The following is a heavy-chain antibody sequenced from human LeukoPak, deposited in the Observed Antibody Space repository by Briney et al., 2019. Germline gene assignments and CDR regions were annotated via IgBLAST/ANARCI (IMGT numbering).Heavy chain of an antibody. CDR1: GGSISSGSYY. CDR2: IYTSGST. CDR3: ARDSGSGGYYYYMDV. D-gene: IGHD1-26*01. J-gene: IGHJ6*03. Sequence: SETLSLTCTVSGGSISSGSYYWSWIRQPAGKGLEWIGRIYTSGSTNYNPSLKCRVTISVDTSKNQFSLKLSSVTAADTAVYYCARDSGSGGYYYYMDVWGKGTTVTVSS. V-gene: IGHV4-61*02.